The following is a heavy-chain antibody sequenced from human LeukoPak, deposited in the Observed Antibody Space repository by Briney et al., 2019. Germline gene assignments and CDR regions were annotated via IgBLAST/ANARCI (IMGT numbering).Heavy chain of an antibody. Sequence: ASVKVSCKASGYTFTGYYMHWVRQAPGQGLEWMGWINPNSGGTNYAQKFQGRVTMTRDTSISTAYMELSRLRSDDTAMYYCARAPPVGNSVAYFQHWGQGTLVTVSS. J-gene: IGHJ1*01. CDR3: ARAPPVGNSVAYFQH. CDR1: GYTFTGYY. CDR2: INPNSGGT. D-gene: IGHD4-23*01. V-gene: IGHV1-2*02.